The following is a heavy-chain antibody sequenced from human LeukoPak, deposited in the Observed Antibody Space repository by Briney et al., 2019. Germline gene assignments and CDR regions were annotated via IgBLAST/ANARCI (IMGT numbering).Heavy chain of an antibody. CDR1: GGSISSYY. J-gene: IGHJ6*03. CDR2: IYYSGST. Sequence: SETLSLTCTVSGGSISSYYWSWIRQPPGKGLEWIGYIYYSGSTNYNPSLKSRVTISVDTSKNQFSLKLSSATAADTAVYYCARHAGYPYYYYYMDVWGKGTTVTVSS. D-gene: IGHD5-12*01. V-gene: IGHV4-59*08. CDR3: ARHAGYPYYYYYMDV.